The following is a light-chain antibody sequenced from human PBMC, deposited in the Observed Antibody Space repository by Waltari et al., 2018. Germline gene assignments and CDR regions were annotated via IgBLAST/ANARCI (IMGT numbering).Light chain of an antibody. J-gene: IGLJ3*02. CDR3: QTGGHGTWV. Sequence: QLVLTQSPSASASLGASVKLTRTLSSGHSSNVIAWHQQQPEKGPRYLMKVNSDGSHSKGDKIPDRFSGSSSGAEHYLTISSLQTEDEADYYCQTGGHGTWVFGGGTKLTVL. CDR2: VNSDGSH. V-gene: IGLV4-69*01. CDR1: SGHSSNV.